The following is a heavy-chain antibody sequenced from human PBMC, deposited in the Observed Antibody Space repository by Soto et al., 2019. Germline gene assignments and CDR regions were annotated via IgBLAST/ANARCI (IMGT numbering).Heavy chain of an antibody. D-gene: IGHD4-4*01. CDR2: MNPNSGNT. CDR3: ASTSNYENYYYMDV. V-gene: IGHV1-8*01. CDR1: GYTFTSYD. J-gene: IGHJ6*03. Sequence: ASVKVSCKASGYTFTSYDINWVRQATGQGLEWMGWMNPNSGNTGYAQKFQGRVTMTRNTSISTAYIELSSLRSEDTAVYYCASTSNYENYYYMDVWGKGTTVTVSS.